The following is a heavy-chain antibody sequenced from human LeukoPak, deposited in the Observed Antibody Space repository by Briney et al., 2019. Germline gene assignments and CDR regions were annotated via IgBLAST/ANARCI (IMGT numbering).Heavy chain of an antibody. Sequence: GGSLRLSCAASGFTFSDHYMAWVRQAPGKGLEWVGRTRNKANSYTTEYAASVKGRFTISRDDSKNSLYLQMNSLKTEDTAVYHCASLRPPIDYWGQGTLVTVSS. V-gene: IGHV3-72*01. CDR3: ASLRPPIDY. CDR1: GFTFSDHY. J-gene: IGHJ4*02. CDR2: TRNKANSYTT. D-gene: IGHD3-16*01.